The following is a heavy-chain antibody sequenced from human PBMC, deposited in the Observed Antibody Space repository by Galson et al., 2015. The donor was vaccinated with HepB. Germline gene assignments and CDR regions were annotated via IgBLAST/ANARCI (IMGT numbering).Heavy chain of an antibody. Sequence: SLRLSCAAFGFTFSNAWMSWVRQAPGKGLEWVGRIKSKTDGGTTDYAAPVKGRFTISRDDSKNTLYLQMNSLKTEDTAVYYCTTDGEAAMAFDYWGQGTLVTVSS. V-gene: IGHV3-15*01. CDR3: TTDGEAAMAFDY. D-gene: IGHD5-18*01. J-gene: IGHJ4*02. CDR1: GFTFSNAW. CDR2: IKSKTDGGTT.